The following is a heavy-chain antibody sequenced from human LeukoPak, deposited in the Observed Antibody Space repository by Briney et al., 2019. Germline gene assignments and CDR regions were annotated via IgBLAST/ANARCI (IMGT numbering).Heavy chain of an antibody. J-gene: IGHJ4*02. V-gene: IGHV3-23*01. CDR2: ISGSGGST. CDR3: AKDGGSSSWYVDYFDY. CDR1: GFTFSSYA. Sequence: GGSLRLSCAASGFTFSSYAMSWVRQAPGQGLEWVSAISGSGGSTYYADSVKGRFTIPRDNSKNTLYLQMNSLRAEDTAVYYCAKDGGSSSWYVDYFDYWGQGTLVTVSS. D-gene: IGHD6-13*01.